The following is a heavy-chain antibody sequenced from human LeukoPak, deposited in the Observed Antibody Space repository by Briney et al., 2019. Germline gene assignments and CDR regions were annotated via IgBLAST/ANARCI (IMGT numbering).Heavy chain of an antibody. V-gene: IGHV3-48*03. D-gene: IGHD2-15*01. CDR3: ARAQDGPYYLDY. Sequence: GGSLRLSCAASGFTFSSYEMNWVRQAPGKGLEWVSYISSSGSSIYYADSVKGRFTFSRDSAKNSLYLQMNSLRAEDTAVYYCARAQDGPYYLDYWGQGTLVTVSS. CDR1: GFTFSSYE. J-gene: IGHJ4*02. CDR2: ISSSGSSI.